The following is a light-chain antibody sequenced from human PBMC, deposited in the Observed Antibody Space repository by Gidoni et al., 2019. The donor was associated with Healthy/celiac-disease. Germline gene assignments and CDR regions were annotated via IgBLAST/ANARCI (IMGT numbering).Light chain of an antibody. Sequence: SYELTQPPSVSVSPGQTASITCSGDKLGDKYSCWYQQTPGQSPVLVIYQDSKRPSGIPERFSGSTSWNTATLTISGTQAMDDADYYCHAWDSSTVVFGGGTKLTVL. CDR3: HAWDSSTVV. V-gene: IGLV3-1*01. CDR2: QDS. CDR1: KLGDKY. J-gene: IGLJ2*01.